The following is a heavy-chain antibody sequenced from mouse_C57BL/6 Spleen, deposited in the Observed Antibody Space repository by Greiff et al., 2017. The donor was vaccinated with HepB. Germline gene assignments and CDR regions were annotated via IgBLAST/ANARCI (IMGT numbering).Heavy chain of an antibody. CDR2: IYPGSGNT. V-gene: IGHV1-76*01. Sequence: QVQLKESGAELVRPGASVKLSCKASGYIFTDYYINWVKQRPGQGLEWIARIYPGSGNTYYNEKFKGKATLTAEKSSSTAYMQLSSLTSEDSAVYFCARSHYGSSYDWYFDVWGTGTTVTVSS. J-gene: IGHJ1*03. D-gene: IGHD1-1*01. CDR1: GYIFTDYY. CDR3: ARSHYGSSYDWYFDV.